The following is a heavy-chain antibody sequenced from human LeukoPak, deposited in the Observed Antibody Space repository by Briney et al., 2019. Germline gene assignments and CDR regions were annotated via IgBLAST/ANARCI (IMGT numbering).Heavy chain of an antibody. CDR2: IYTSGST. J-gene: IGHJ3*02. D-gene: IGHD3-10*01. V-gene: IGHV4-61*02. CDR3: ARVRSGSYYNGDAFDI. CDR1: GGSISSGSYY. Sequence: SQTLSLTCTVSGGSISSGSYYWSWIRQPAGKGLEWIGRIYTSGSTNYNPSLKSRVTISVDTSKNQFSLKLSSVTAADTAVYYCARVRSGSYYNGDAFDIWGQGTMVTVSS.